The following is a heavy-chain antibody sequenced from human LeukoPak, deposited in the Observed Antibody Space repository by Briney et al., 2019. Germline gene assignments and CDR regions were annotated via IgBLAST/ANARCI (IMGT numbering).Heavy chain of an antibody. Sequence: SDTLSLTCTVSDDSDSSYYLSWTGQPPGKRLEWIGCIYYSESATYNPSLKSRVTISLDTSKNQFFLKLSSVAAADTAVYYCARKRSFDLWGQGALVTVSS. J-gene: IGHJ4*02. CDR3: ARKRSFDL. CDR1: DDSDSSYY. D-gene: IGHD3-9*01. V-gene: IGHV4-59*02. CDR2: IYYSESA.